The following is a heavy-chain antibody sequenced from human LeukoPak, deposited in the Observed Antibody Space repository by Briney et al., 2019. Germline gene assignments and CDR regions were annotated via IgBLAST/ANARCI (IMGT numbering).Heavy chain of an antibody. D-gene: IGHD2-15*01. J-gene: IGHJ6*03. CDR1: GFTFSSYE. Sequence: GGSLRLSCPASGFTFSSYEMNWVRQAPGKGLEWVSYIDTDGTTIHYADSVKGRFTVSRDNAKNSLYLQMNSLRAEDTAVYYCARDPCSGGSCQYYYYYYYMDVWGKGTTVTVSS. CDR3: ARDPCSGGSCQYYYYYYYMDV. CDR2: IDTDGTTI. V-gene: IGHV3-48*03.